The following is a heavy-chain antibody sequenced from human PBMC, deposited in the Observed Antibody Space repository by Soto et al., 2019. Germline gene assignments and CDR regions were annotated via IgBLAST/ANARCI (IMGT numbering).Heavy chain of an antibody. CDR2: IYYSGST. CDR3: ARAFPRSGSYYISYYYYGMDV. J-gene: IGHJ6*02. V-gene: IGHV4-31*03. D-gene: IGHD3-10*01. Sequence: SETLSLTCTVSGGSISSGGYYWSWIRQHPGKGPEWIGYIYYSGSTYYNPSLKSRVTISVDTSKNQFSLKLSSVTAADTAVYYCARAFPRSGSYYISYYYYGMDVWGQGTTVTVSS. CDR1: GGSISSGGYY.